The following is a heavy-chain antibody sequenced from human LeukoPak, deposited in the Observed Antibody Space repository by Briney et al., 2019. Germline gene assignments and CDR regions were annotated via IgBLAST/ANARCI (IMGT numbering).Heavy chain of an antibody. CDR1: GGSISSGGYY. CDR2: IYYSGST. Sequence: SQTLSLTCTVSGGSISSGGYYWSWIRQHPGKGLEWSGYIYYSGSTYYNPSLKSQVSISVNTSKNQFSLKLSSVTAADTAVYYCARADYYGSGWDWFDPWGQGTLVTVSS. V-gene: IGHV4-31*01. CDR3: ARADYYGSGWDWFDP. D-gene: IGHD3-10*01. J-gene: IGHJ5*02.